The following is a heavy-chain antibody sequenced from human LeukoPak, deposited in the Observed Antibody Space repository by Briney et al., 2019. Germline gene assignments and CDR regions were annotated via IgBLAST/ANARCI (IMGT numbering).Heavy chain of an antibody. CDR2: INTNTGSP. V-gene: IGHV7-4-1*02. D-gene: IGHD3-3*01. CDR1: GYSFTSYD. CDR3: ARGRTEDYDFWSDYYSTKHFDY. Sequence: ASVKVSCKASGYSFTSYDLNWVRQAPGQGLEWMGWINTNTGSPTYAQGFTGRFVFSLDTSVSTAYLQISSLKAEDTAVYYCARGRTEDYDFWSDYYSTKHFDYWGQGTLVTVSS. J-gene: IGHJ4*02.